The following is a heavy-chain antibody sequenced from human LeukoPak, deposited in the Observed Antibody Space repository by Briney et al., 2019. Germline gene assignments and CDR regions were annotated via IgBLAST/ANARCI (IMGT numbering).Heavy chain of an antibody. D-gene: IGHD1-26*01. CDR1: GFTFSGYW. CDR3: ARGGSYSFDY. J-gene: IGHJ4*02. Sequence: GGCLRLSCAAPGFTFSGYWMHSVRHGPGEGLLWVSRINSDGSSTSYADSVKGRFTISRDYAKNTLYLQMNSLKAEDTAVYYCARGGSYSFDYWGQGTLVTVSS. CDR2: INSDGSST. V-gene: IGHV3-74*01.